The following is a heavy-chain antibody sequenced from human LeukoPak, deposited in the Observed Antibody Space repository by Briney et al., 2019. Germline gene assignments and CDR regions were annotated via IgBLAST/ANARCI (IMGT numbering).Heavy chain of an antibody. CDR3: ARGRSYYDSSGPPPGY. CDR2: ISSSSSTI. Sequence: GGSLRLSCAASGFAFSSYSMNWVRQVPGKGLEWVSYISSSSSTIYYADSVKGRFTISRDNAKNSLYLQMNSLRAEDTAVYYCARGRSYYDSSGPPPGYWGQGTLVTVSS. CDR1: GFAFSSYS. J-gene: IGHJ4*02. D-gene: IGHD3-22*01. V-gene: IGHV3-48*04.